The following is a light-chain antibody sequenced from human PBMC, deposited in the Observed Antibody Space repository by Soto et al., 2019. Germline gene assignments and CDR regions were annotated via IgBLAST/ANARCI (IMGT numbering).Light chain of an antibody. Sequence: IVMTQSPESLAVSLGERATIDCKSSQSVLYSSNNKNYLNWYQQEPGQAPKLLSYDASTLESGVPGRFSGSGVGTHFTLTISGLQPEDFATYHCQHYYSYSRAFGQGTKVDIK. CDR3: QHYYSYSRA. CDR2: DAS. V-gene: IGKV4-1*01. CDR1: QSVLYSSNNKNY. J-gene: IGKJ1*01.